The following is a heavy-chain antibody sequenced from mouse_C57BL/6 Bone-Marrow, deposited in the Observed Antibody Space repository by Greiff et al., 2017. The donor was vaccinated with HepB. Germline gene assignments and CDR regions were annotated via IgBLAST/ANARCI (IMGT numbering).Heavy chain of an antibody. CDR1: GYTFTGYW. V-gene: IGHV1-9*01. CDR2: ILPGSGST. D-gene: IGHD2-3*01. Sequence: QVQLQQSGAELMKPGASVKLSCKATGYTFTGYWIEWVKQRPGHGLEWIGEILPGSGSTNYNEKFKGKATFTADTYSNTAYMQLSSLTTEDSAIYYCARFYDGRFFFAYWGQGTLVTVSA. J-gene: IGHJ3*01. CDR3: ARFYDGRFFFAY.